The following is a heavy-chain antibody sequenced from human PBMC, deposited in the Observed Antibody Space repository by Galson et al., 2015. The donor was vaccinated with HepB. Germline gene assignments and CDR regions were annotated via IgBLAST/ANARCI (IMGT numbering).Heavy chain of an antibody. CDR1: GFTFSSYW. V-gene: IGHV3-74*01. Sequence: SLRLSCAASGFTFSSYWMHWVRQAPGKGLVWVSRINSDGSSTSYADSVKGRFTISRDNAKNTLYLQMNSLRAEDTAVYYCATMGYSSGWLDFDYWGQGTLVTVSS. CDR2: INSDGSST. J-gene: IGHJ4*02. D-gene: IGHD6-19*01. CDR3: ATMGYSSGWLDFDY.